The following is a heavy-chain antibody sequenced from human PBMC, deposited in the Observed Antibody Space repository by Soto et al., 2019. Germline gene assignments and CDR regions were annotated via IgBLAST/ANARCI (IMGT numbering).Heavy chain of an antibody. CDR1: GFTFSSYA. V-gene: IGHV3-23*01. Sequence: GGSLRLSCAASGFTFSSYAMSWVRQAPGKGLEWVSAISGSGGSTYYADPVKGRFTISRDNSKNTLYLQMNGLRAEDTAVYYCANSVTGGLYYGMDVWGQGTTVTVSS. J-gene: IGHJ6*02. D-gene: IGHD4-4*01. CDR3: ANSVTGGLYYGMDV. CDR2: ISGSGGST.